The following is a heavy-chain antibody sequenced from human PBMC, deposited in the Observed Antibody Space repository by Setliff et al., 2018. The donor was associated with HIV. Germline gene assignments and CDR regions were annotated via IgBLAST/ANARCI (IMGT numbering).Heavy chain of an antibody. CDR1: AGSYSIFA. CDR3: ARDRTAGNTYDYAY. J-gene: IGHJ4*02. Sequence: ASVKVSCKSSAGSYSIFAINWVRQAPGQGLEWMGGMMTIFSTTNYARKFQGRVTMTKDTSTNTVYMDLSGLRSDDTAVYYCARDRTAGNTYDYAYWGQGTLVTVSS. D-gene: IGHD3-16*01. CDR2: MMTIFSTT. V-gene: IGHV1-69*05.